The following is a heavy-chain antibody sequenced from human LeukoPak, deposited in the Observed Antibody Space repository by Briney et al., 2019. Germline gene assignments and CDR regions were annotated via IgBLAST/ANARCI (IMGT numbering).Heavy chain of an antibody. J-gene: IGHJ4*02. Sequence: GGSLRLACAASGFTFSSYSMNWVRQAPGKGLEWVSSISSSSSYIYYADSVKGRFTISRDNAKNSLYLQMNSLRAEDTAVYYCARDLGTTVTTYLDYWGQGTLVTVSS. CDR1: GFTFSSYS. D-gene: IGHD4-17*01. CDR2: ISSSSSYI. V-gene: IGHV3-21*01. CDR3: ARDLGTTVTTYLDY.